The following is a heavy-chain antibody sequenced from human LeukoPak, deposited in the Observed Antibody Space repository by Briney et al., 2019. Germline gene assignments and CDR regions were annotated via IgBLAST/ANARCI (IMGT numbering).Heavy chain of an antibody. Sequence: GGSLRLSCAASGFTFSIYTMSWVRQAPGKGLEWVSSITSSSSSMYSADSVKGRLTISRDNAKNSLYLQMNSLRAEDTAVYYCARDLAWGGYWGQGTLVTVSS. CDR1: GFTFSIYT. V-gene: IGHV3-21*01. CDR2: ITSSSSSM. J-gene: IGHJ4*02. CDR3: ARDLAWGGY. D-gene: IGHD7-27*01.